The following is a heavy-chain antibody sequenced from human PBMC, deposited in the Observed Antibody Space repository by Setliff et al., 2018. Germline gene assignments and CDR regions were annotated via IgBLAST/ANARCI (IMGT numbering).Heavy chain of an antibody. D-gene: IGHD3-22*01. V-gene: IGHV4-34*01. CDR2: INHSGST. J-gene: IGHJ3*02. CDR3: TRGKERITMIVVVTSGAFDI. CDR1: GGSFSGYY. Sequence: SETLSLTCAVYGGSFSGYYWSWIRQPPGKGLEWIGEINHSGSTNYNPSLKGRVTISVDTSKNQFSLKLSSVTAADTAVYYCTRGKERITMIVVVTSGAFDIWGQGTMVTVSS.